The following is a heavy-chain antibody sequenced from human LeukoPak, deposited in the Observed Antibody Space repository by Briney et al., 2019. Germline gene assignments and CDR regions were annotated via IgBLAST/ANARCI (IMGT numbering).Heavy chain of an antibody. D-gene: IGHD3-22*01. Sequence: PGGSLRLSCAASGFIFSSYAVCWVRQAPGKGLEWVSAISSSGGGTYYADSVKGRFTISRDNSKSTLYLQMNSLRAEDTAVYYCATYYYESSGYYYGHWGQGTLVTVSS. CDR3: ATYYYESSGYYYGH. J-gene: IGHJ4*02. V-gene: IGHV3-23*01. CDR2: ISSSGGGT. CDR1: GFIFSSYA.